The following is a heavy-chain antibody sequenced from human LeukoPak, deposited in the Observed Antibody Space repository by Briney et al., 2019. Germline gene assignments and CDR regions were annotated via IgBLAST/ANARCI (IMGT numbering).Heavy chain of an antibody. CDR2: INSDGSST. CDR1: GFTFSSYW. V-gene: IGHV3-74*01. D-gene: IGHD2-2*01. Sequence: GGSLRLSCAASGFTFSSYWMHWVRQAPGKGLVWVSRINSDGSSTSYADSVKGRFTISRDNAKNTLYLQMNSLRAEDTAVYYCARGPRKIVVVPAAMSWFDPWGQGTLVTVSS. CDR3: ARGPRKIVVVPAAMSWFDP. J-gene: IGHJ5*02.